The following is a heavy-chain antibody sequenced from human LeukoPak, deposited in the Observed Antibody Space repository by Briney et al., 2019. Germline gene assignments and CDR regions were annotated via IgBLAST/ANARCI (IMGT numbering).Heavy chain of an antibody. CDR1: GYSISSEHY. J-gene: IGHJ5*02. D-gene: IGHD3-16*01. V-gene: IGHV4-30-4*08. CDR3: ARDRGGFEDNWFDP. CDR2: IYYSGNT. Sequence: PSETLSLTCAVSGYSISSEHYWGWIRLPPGKGLEWIGYIYYSGNTYYNPSLKSRVTISVDTSKNQFSLKLSSVTAADTAVYYCARDRGGFEDNWFDPWGQGTLVTVSS.